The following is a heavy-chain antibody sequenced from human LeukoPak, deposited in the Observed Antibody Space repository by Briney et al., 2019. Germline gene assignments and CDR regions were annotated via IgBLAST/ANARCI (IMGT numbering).Heavy chain of an antibody. Sequence: ASVKVSCKASGYTFTGYYMHWVRQAPGQGLEWMGWINPNSGGTNYAQDFHGRVTMTRDTSISTAYMELSRLRSDDTAVYYCARDQDGGGSDYWGQGTLVTVSS. CDR2: INPNSGGT. V-gene: IGHV1-2*02. CDR1: GYTFTGYY. CDR3: ARDQDGGGSDY. J-gene: IGHJ4*02. D-gene: IGHD3-16*01.